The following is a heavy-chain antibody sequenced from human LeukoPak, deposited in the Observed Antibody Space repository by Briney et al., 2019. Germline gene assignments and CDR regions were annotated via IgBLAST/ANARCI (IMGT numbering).Heavy chain of an antibody. D-gene: IGHD3-22*01. Sequence: SETLSLTCTVSGGSMSSFYWDWIRQPAGKGLQWIGRIYTNGVTNYNPSLKSRVIMSVDTSKNQFSLKLSSVTAADTAVYYCAREWTSGDGSGYPYYFDYWGPGTLVTVSS. CDR2: IYTNGVT. CDR1: GGSMSSFY. CDR3: AREWTSGDGSGYPYYFDY. J-gene: IGHJ4*02. V-gene: IGHV4-4*07.